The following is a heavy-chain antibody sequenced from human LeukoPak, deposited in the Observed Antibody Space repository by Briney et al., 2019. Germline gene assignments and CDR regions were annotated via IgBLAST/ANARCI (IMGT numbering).Heavy chain of an antibody. CDR1: GGSISSYY. CDR2: IYYSGST. V-gene: IGHV4-59*01. J-gene: IGHJ6*03. CDR3: ARGRSSMVRGYYYYYMDV. D-gene: IGHD3-10*01. Sequence: SEILSLTCTVSGGSISSYYWSWIRQPPGKGLEWIGYIYYSGSTNYNPSLKSRVTISVDTSKNQFSLKLSSVTAADTAVYYCARGRSSMVRGYYYYYMDVWGKGTTVTISS.